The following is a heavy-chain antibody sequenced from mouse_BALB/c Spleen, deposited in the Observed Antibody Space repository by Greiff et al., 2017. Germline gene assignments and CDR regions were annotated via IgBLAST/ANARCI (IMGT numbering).Heavy chain of an antibody. CDR2: ISTYYGDA. J-gene: IGHJ3*01. D-gene: IGHD1-1*01. V-gene: IGHV1S137*01. CDR1: GYTFTDYA. Sequence: QVQLQQSGAELVRPGVSVKISCKGSGYTFTDYAMHWVKQSHAKSLEWIGVISTYYGDASYNQKFKGKATMTVDKSSSTAYMELARLTSEDSAIYYCARDYGSSYGYWGQGTLVTVSA. CDR3: ARDYGSSYGY.